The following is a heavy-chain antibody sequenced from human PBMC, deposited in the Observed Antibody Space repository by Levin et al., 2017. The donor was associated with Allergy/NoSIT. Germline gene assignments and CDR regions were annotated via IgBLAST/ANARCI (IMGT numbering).Heavy chain of an antibody. D-gene: IGHD4-17*01. CDR3: ARDLTLTTVTIGY. CDR2: INPNNGGT. V-gene: IGHV1-2*02. J-gene: IGHJ4*02. Sequence: GESLKISCKASGYTFTGYYIHWVRQAPGQGLEWMGWINPNNGGTNSAQKFQGRVTMTRDTSITTAYMELTRLRSDDTAVYYCARDLTLTTVTIGYWGQGTLVTVSS. CDR1: GYTFTGYY.